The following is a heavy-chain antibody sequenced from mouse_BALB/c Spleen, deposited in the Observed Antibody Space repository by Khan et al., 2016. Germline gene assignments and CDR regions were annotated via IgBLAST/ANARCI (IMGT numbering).Heavy chain of an antibody. V-gene: IGHV3-8*02. J-gene: IGHJ4*01. CDR1: GDSITCGY. Sequence: EVQLQESGPSLVKLSQTLSLTCSVTGDSITCGYWNWIRKFPGNKLEYMGYISHSGSTYYNPSLKSRISITRDTSKNQYYLQLNSVTTEDTTTYYCARYDGSTYVRGIDYWGQGTSVTVSS. CDR3: ARYDGSTYVRGIDY. D-gene: IGHD1-1*01. CDR2: ISHSGST.